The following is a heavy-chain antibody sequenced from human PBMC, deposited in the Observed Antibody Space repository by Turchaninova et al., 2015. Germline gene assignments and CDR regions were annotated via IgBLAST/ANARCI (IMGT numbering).Heavy chain of an antibody. CDR2: IYYGGTT. CDR1: GVSVKSYY. Sequence: QVQLQESGPGLVKTSETVPLTCPVSGVSVKSYYWSWIRQPPGKRLEWIGYIYYGGTTRYNFSLKSRATMSLDTSKNQFSLELTSATAADTAVYYCARETTPSGWHSLDYWGQGFLITVSS. J-gene: IGHJ4*02. CDR3: ARETTPSGWHSLDY. V-gene: IGHV4-59*02. D-gene: IGHD6-19*01.